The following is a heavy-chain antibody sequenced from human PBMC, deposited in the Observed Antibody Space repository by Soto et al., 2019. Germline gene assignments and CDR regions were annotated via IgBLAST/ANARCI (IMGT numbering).Heavy chain of an antibody. J-gene: IGHJ6*02. CDR2: IYYSGIT. D-gene: IGHD1-20*01. V-gene: IGHV4-59*01. CDR1: GGSISSYY. CDR3: ARLRVNGTRVAMDV. Sequence: SETLSLTCTVSGGSISSYYWSWIRQRPGKGLEWIGYIYYSGITNYNPSLKSRVTISVDTSKNQFSLKLSSVTAADTAVYYCARLRVNGTRVAMDVWGQGTTVTVSS.